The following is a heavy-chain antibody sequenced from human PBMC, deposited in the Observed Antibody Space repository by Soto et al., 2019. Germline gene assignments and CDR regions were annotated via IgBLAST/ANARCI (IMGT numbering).Heavy chain of an antibody. CDR1: GFTFSNFW. J-gene: IGHJ4*02. CDR2: INEDGRII. V-gene: IGHV3-74*01. CDR3: TRDIGGWGAY. D-gene: IGHD3-10*01. Sequence: EVQLVESGGGLVQPGGSLRLSCAASGFTFSNFWMHWVRQVPGKGLMWVSRINEDGRIINYADSVKGRFTISRDNARVRLNLEMNSLRAEDTVIYCCTRDIGGWGAYWGQGALVTVSS.